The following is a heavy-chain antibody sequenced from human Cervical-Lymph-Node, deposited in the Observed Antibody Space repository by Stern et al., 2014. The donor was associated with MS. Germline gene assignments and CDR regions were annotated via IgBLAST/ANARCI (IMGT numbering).Heavy chain of an antibody. V-gene: IGHV3-7*01. J-gene: IGHJ4*02. CDR3: ARLEYTSWSRSFDY. CDR2: IRQDGADN. CDR1: GFTFSNYY. Sequence: EVQLEESGGALVQPGGSLRLSCAASGFTFSNYYMSWIRQAPGTGLEWLAKIRQDGADNYYAGSAKGRFFISRDNAKNTLYLQMNSLRVDDTAVYYCARLEYTSWSRSFDYLGQGTLVTVSS. D-gene: IGHD2/OR15-2a*01.